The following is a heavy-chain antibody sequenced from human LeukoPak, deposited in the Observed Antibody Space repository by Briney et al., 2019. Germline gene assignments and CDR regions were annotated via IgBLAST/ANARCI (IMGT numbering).Heavy chain of an antibody. D-gene: IGHD2-2*01. CDR1: GFTFSSSA. J-gene: IGHJ4*02. V-gene: IGHV3-23*01. Sequence: GGSLRLSCAASGFTFSSSAMSWVRQAPGKGLEWVSAISGGGDGTYYADSVKGRFTISRDNSKNTLYLQMNSLRDEETAVYYCAKVGYCSSTSCPTDVDYWGQGTLVTVSS. CDR2: ISGGGDGT. CDR3: AKVGYCSSTSCPTDVDY.